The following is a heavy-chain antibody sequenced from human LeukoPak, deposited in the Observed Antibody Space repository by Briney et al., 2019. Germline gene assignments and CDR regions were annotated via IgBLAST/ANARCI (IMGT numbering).Heavy chain of an antibody. Sequence: GGSLRPSCAASGFTFSTYGMSWVRQAPGKGLEWVSYISSSSSTIYYADSVKGRFTISRDNAKNSLYLQMNSLRAEDTAVYYCARDLYYDSSGYPGIWGQGTMVTVSS. CDR1: GFTFSTYG. CDR2: ISSSSSTI. D-gene: IGHD3-22*01. V-gene: IGHV3-48*01. J-gene: IGHJ3*02. CDR3: ARDLYYDSSGYPGI.